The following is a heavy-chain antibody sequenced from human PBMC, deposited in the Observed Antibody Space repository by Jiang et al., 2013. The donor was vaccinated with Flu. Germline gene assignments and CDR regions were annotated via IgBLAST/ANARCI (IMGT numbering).Heavy chain of an antibody. J-gene: IGHJ4*02. Sequence: GLVKPSETLSLTCTVSGGSISSSSYYWGWIRQPPGKGLEWIGSIYYSGSTYYNPSLKSRVTISVDTSKNQFSLKLSSVTAADTAVYYCARRGIILRFLEWTRDNYYFDYWGQGTLVTVSS. V-gene: IGHV4-39*01. CDR1: GGSISSSSYY. CDR3: ARRGIILRFLEWTRDNYYFDY. CDR2: IYYSGST. D-gene: IGHD3-3*01.